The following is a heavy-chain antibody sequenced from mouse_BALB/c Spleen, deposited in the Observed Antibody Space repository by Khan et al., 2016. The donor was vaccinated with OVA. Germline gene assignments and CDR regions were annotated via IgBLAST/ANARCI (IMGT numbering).Heavy chain of an antibody. Sequence: EVQLKESGPGLVKPSQSLSLTCTVTGYSITSDYAWNWIRQFPGNKLEWMGYISYSGSTSYNPSLKSRISITRDTSKNQFFLQLNSVTTEDTATYYCARDGHYAMDYWGQGTSVTVSS. CDR1: GYSITSDYA. CDR2: ISYSGST. J-gene: IGHJ4*01. D-gene: IGHD2-3*01. CDR3: ARDGHYAMDY. V-gene: IGHV3-2*02.